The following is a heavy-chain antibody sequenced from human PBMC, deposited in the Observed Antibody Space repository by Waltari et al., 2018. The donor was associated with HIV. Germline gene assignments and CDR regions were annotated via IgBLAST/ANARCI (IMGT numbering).Heavy chain of an antibody. D-gene: IGHD1-26*01. CDR1: GFTFSNAW. J-gene: IGHJ4*02. CDR2: IKTKPEGGTT. CDR3: TTEIRWELQSGGAAG. V-gene: IGHV3-15*01. Sequence: VQLVESGGGSVKPGGSLRLSCAASGFTFSNAWMRWVRQAPGKGLEWVGRIKTKPEGGTTDYAAPVKGRFTISRDDSRATMYLQMNSLKSEDTAVYYCTTEIRWELQSGGAAGWGQGTLVTVSS.